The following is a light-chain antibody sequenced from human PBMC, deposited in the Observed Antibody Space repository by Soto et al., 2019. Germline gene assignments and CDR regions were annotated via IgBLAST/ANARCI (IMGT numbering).Light chain of an antibody. CDR3: MQALQTPYT. CDR1: QGLLHSNGFNY. CDR2: LGS. J-gene: IGKJ2*01. Sequence: DIVMTQSPLSLPVTPGEPASFSCRSSQGLLHSNGFNYLDWYLQKPGQSPQLLIYLGSNRASGVPDRFSGSASGTDFTLKISRVEAEDVGVYYCMQALQTPYTFGQGTKLEIK. V-gene: IGKV2-28*01.